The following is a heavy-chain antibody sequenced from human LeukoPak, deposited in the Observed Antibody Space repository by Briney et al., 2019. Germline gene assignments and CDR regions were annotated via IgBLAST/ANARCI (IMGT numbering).Heavy chain of an antibody. CDR2: ISWNSGSI. D-gene: IGHD5-24*01. Sequence: GGSLRLSCAASGFSFSSYNMNWVRQAPGKGLEWVSGISWNSGSIGYADSVKGRLTISRDNAKNPLYLQMNSLRAEDTAVYYCARELFREMATIIRLNWFDPWGQGTLVTVFS. CDR1: GFSFSSYN. J-gene: IGHJ5*02. V-gene: IGHV3-9*01. CDR3: ARELFREMATIIRLNWFDP.